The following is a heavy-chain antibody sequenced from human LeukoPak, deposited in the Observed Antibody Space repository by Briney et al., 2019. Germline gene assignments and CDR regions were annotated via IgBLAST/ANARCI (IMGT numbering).Heavy chain of an antibody. V-gene: IGHV1-69*13. Sequence: GASVKVSCKASGYTFTNYAMNWVRQAPGQGLEWMGGIIPIFGSSNYAQKFQGRVTITADESTTTAYMELSSLRSEDTAVYYCARVTHTELSTWFDPWGQGTLVTVSS. J-gene: IGHJ5*02. D-gene: IGHD5-18*01. CDR1: GYTFTNYA. CDR3: ARVTHTELSTWFDP. CDR2: IIPIFGSS.